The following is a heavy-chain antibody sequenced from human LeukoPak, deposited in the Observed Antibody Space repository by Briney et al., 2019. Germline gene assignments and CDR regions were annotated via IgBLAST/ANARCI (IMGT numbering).Heavy chain of an antibody. D-gene: IGHD2-15*01. Sequence: AGGSLRLSCAASGFTFSSYAMSWVRQAPGKGLEWVSAISGSGGSTYYADSVKGRFTISRDNSKNTLYLQMNSLRAEDTAVYYCAKDGWSDDAFDIWGPGTMVTVSS. J-gene: IGHJ3*02. CDR1: GFTFSSYA. CDR2: ISGSGGST. V-gene: IGHV3-23*01. CDR3: AKDGWSDDAFDI.